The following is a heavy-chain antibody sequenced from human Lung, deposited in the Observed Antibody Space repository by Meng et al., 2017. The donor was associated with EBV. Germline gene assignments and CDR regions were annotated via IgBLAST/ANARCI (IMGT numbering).Heavy chain of an antibody. V-gene: IGHV3-74*01. J-gene: IGHJ4*02. CDR3: APQWELRGGS. CDR1: GFMFSEYW. Sequence: DVQLVESGGGVVQPGGSLRLSCAASGFMFSEYWMHWVRQVPGKGLVWVARINSDGSVTSYADSVKGRFIISRDNVKNTLFLEMSSLRVEDTGVFYCAPQWELRGGSWGQGTLCNVSS. D-gene: IGHD1-26*01. CDR2: INSDGSVT.